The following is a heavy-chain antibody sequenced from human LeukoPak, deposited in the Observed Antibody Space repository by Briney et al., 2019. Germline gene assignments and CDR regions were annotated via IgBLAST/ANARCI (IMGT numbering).Heavy chain of an antibody. Sequence: APVKASCKPSDYTFTTYGTSWGRQAPGHGLEWRGWISAYNGNTKYETKHQRRGTMTTDTPTSTAYMERRSLRSDDTAVYDCARRSGYDLRPFDYWGQGTLVTVSS. V-gene: IGHV1-18*01. CDR1: DYTFTTYG. CDR3: ARRSGYDLRPFDY. D-gene: IGHD5-12*01. CDR2: ISAYNGNT. J-gene: IGHJ4*02.